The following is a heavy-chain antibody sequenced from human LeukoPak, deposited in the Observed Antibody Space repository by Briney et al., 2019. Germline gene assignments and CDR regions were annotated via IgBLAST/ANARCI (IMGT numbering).Heavy chain of an antibody. D-gene: IGHD4-17*01. J-gene: IGHJ3*02. V-gene: IGHV3-9*01. CDR2: ISWNSGSI. Sequence: PGGSLRLSCAASGFTFDDYAMHWVRQAPGKGLEWVSVISWNSGSIGYADSVKGRFTISRDNAKNSLYLQMSSLRAEDTALYYCAKDVSEGQNTVTTPWHAFDIWGQGTMVTVSS. CDR3: AKDVSEGQNTVTTPWHAFDI. CDR1: GFTFDDYA.